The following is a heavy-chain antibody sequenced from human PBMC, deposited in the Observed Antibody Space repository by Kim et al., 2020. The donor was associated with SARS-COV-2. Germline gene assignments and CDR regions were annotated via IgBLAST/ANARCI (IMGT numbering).Heavy chain of an antibody. V-gene: IGHV4-39*01. CDR3: ARHDYGDYGEAYFDY. Sequence: NPALTSRLPISVDTSKNQFSLKLGSVTAADPAVYYCARHDYGDYGEAYFDYWGQGTLVTVSS. J-gene: IGHJ4*02. D-gene: IGHD4-17*01.